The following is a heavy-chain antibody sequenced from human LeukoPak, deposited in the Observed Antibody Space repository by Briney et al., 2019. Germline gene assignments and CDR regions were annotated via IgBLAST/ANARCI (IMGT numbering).Heavy chain of an antibody. Sequence: PGGSLRLSCAASGFTFSNAWMSWVRQAPGKGLEWVGRIKSKTDGGTTDYAAPVKGRFTISRDDSKNTLYLQMNSLKTEDTAVYYCTTENGPDTLYYFDYWGQGTLVTVSS. D-gene: IGHD2-8*01. CDR3: TTENGPDTLYYFDY. CDR2: IKSKTDGGTT. V-gene: IGHV3-15*01. J-gene: IGHJ4*02. CDR1: GFTFSNAW.